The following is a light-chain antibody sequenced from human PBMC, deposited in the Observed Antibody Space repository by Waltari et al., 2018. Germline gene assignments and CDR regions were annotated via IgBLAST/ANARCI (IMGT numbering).Light chain of an antibody. Sequence: QSGLTQPPSVSGAPGQTISISCTGSSSNIGAGYDIFWYQQFPGAAPNPLIYGRNNRPSGVPGRFSGSQSGTSASLAITGLQAEDEADYYCQSYDPSRSEVVFGGGTKLTVL. J-gene: IGLJ2*01. CDR3: QSYDPSRSEVV. V-gene: IGLV1-40*01. CDR1: SSNIGAGYD. CDR2: GRN.